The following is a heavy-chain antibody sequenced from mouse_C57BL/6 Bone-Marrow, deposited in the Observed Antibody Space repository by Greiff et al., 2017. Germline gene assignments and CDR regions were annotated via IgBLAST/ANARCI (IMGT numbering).Heavy chain of an antibody. CDR1: GYTFTNYW. J-gene: IGHJ1*03. V-gene: IGHV1-63*01. CDR2: IYPGGGYT. Sequence: LVESGAELVRPGPSVKMSCTASGYTFTNYWIGWAKQRPGHGLEWIGAIYPGGGYTNYNEKFKGKATLTADKSSSTAYMQFSSLTSEDSAIYYCARGKLRLPTVVAHWYFDVWGTGTTVTVSS. CDR3: ARGKLRLPTVVAHWYFDV. D-gene: IGHD1-1*01.